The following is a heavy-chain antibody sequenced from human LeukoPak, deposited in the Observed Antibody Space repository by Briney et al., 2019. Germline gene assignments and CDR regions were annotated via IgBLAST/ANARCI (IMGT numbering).Heavy chain of an antibody. V-gene: IGHV1-69*04. J-gene: IGHJ3*02. Sequence: SVKVSCKASGGTFSSYAISWVRQAPGQRLEWMGRIIPILGIANYAQKFQGRVTITADKSTSTAYMELSSLRSEDTAVYYCARDGYNRGAFDIWGQGTMVTVSS. D-gene: IGHD5-24*01. CDR1: GGTFSSYA. CDR2: IIPILGIA. CDR3: ARDGYNRGAFDI.